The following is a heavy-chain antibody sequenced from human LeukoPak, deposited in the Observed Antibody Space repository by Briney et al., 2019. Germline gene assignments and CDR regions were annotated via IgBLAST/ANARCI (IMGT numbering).Heavy chain of an antibody. J-gene: IGHJ4*02. Sequence: GGSLRLSCAASGFTFTSFSFNWVRQAPGKGLEWVSSINTVATYIYYADSVRGRFTISRDNATNSVYLQMDSLRAEDTGVYYCARLRRNGDSGGFYYYYDYWGQGTLVTVSS. CDR3: ARLRRNGDSGGFYYYYDY. CDR2: INTVATYI. D-gene: IGHD3-22*01. V-gene: IGHV3-21*01. CDR1: GFTFTSFS.